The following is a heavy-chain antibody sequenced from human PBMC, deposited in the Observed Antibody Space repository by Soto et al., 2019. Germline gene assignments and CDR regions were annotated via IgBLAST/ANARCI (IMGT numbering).Heavy chain of an antibody. V-gene: IGHV4-39*01. CDR2: IKYSGTT. Sequence: PSEPLSLTCTVSGGSISSSRCHWGWIRQPPGKGLEWIASIKYSGTTFYTPSLKSRVTLSVDTSKNQFALKLSSVTAEDTAVYYCAKHSGEGDPPFDIWGQGTMVTVSS. D-gene: IGHD2-21*01. CDR1: GGSISSSRCH. CDR3: AKHSGEGDPPFDI. J-gene: IGHJ3*02.